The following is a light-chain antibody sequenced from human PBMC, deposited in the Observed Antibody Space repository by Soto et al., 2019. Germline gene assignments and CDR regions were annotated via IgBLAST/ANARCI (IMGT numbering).Light chain of an antibody. CDR3: SSYTSSRAYV. Sequence: QSALIQPASVSGSPGQSITISCTGTCSDVGGYNYVSWYQQQSGKAPKLMIHEVSNRPSGVSNRFSGSKSGNTASLTISGLQAEDEADYYCSSYTSSRAYVFGIGTKVTVL. V-gene: IGLV2-14*01. CDR2: EVS. J-gene: IGLJ1*01. CDR1: CSDVGGYNY.